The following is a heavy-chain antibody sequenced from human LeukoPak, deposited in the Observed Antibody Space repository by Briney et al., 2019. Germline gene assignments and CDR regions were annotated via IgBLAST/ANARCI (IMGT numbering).Heavy chain of an antibody. Sequence: SETLSLTCTVSGDSISTYYWSWIRQPPGKGLEWIGYIYYRVTSDYNPSPKSRVTMSVDKSTRQISLKLSSVTAADAAVYYCARAVGGDGSGSLWGPGTLVTVSS. D-gene: IGHD3-10*01. CDR3: ARAVGGDGSGSL. CDR1: GDSISTYY. J-gene: IGHJ4*02. V-gene: IGHV4-59*01. CDR2: IYYRVTS.